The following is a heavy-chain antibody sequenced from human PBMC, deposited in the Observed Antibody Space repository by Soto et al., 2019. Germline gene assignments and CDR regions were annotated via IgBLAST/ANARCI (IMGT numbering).Heavy chain of an antibody. CDR1: GGSVSSGSYY. CDR2: IYYSGST. V-gene: IGHV4-61*01. D-gene: IGHD4-17*01. CDR3: ARETTVTTQYSAP. J-gene: IGHJ5*02. Sequence: ETLSLTCTVSGGSVSSGSYYWSWIRQPPGKGLEWIGYIYYSGSTNYNPSLKSRVTISVDTSKNQFSLKLSSVTAADTAVYYCARETTVTTQYSAPWGQGTLVTVSS.